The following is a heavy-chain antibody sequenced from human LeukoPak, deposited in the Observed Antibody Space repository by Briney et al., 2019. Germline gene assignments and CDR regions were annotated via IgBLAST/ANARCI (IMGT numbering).Heavy chain of an antibody. CDR3: ARDAPSYYAGSGKNL. V-gene: IGHV1-18*01. CDR2: ISAHNGNT. J-gene: IGHJ4*01. CDR1: GYTFTSYD. D-gene: IGHD3-10*01. Sequence: ASVKVSCKASGYTFTSYDINWVRQAPGQGLEWMGWISAHNGNTDYAQNLQGRVTMTTDTSTNTAYMELRSLRSDDTAVYYCARDAPSYYAGSGKNLWGQGTLVIVSS.